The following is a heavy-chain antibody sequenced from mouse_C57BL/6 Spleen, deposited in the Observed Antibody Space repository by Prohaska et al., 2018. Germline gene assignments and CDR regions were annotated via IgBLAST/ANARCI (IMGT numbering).Heavy chain of an antibody. CDR2: IRNKAKGYTT. CDR3: ARYTSYYFDY. J-gene: IGHJ2*01. CDR1: GFTFTDYY. V-gene: IGHV7-3*01. Sequence: EVKLVESGGGLVQPGGSLSLSCAASGFTFTDYYMSWVRQPPGKELEWLGFIRNKAKGYTTEYSASVKGRFTISRDNSQSILYLQMNALRAEDSATYYCARYTSYYFDYWGQGTTLTVSS.